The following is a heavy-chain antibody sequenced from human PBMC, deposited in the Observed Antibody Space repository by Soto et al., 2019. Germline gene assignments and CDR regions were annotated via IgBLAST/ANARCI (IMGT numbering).Heavy chain of an antibody. V-gene: IGHV4-34*01. CDR2: INHSGST. Sequence: SETLSLTCVVYGGSFSDYYWSWIRQPPGKGLEWIGEINHSGSTNYNPSLKSRVTISVDTSKNQFSLKLSSVTAADTAVYYCARDPAPRYIVGAKSRFDPWGQGTLVTVSS. D-gene: IGHD2-15*01. CDR1: GGSFSDYY. J-gene: IGHJ5*02. CDR3: ARDPAPRYIVGAKSRFDP.